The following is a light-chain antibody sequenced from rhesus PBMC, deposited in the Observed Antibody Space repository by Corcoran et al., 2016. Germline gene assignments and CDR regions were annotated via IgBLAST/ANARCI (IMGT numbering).Light chain of an antibody. CDR1: QSISSW. V-gene: IGKV1-22*01. Sequence: DIQMTQSPSSLSASVGDTVTITCRASQSISSWLDWYQQKPGKAPKLLIYTAFSLQSWVPSRFSGSGSGTDFTLTIRSRQPEDLATYYCLQYSSSPWTFGQGTKVEIK. J-gene: IGKJ1*01. CDR3: LQYSSSPWT. CDR2: TAF.